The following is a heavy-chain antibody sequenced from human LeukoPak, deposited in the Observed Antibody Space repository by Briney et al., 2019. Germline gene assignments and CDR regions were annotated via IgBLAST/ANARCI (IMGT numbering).Heavy chain of an antibody. D-gene: IGHD3-22*01. Sequence: GGSLRLSCAASGVTFSSYAMSWVRQAPGKGLEWVSAISGGGDTTYYADSVKGRFTISRDNSKNTLYLQMNSLRAEDTAVYYCAKDQITMIKGFFDYWGQGTLVTVSS. V-gene: IGHV3-23*01. CDR1: GVTFSSYA. J-gene: IGHJ4*02. CDR2: ISGGGDTT. CDR3: AKDQITMIKGFFDY.